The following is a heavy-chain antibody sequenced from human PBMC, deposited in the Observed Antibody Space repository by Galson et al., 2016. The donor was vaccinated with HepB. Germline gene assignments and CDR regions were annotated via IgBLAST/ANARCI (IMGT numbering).Heavy chain of an antibody. CDR3: AREGGLAPPTTRGEEFDC. D-gene: IGHD6-13*01. CDR2: ITSSSNYI. V-gene: IGHV3-21*01. Sequence: SLRLSCAASGFTFSSFTMNWVRQAPGKGLEWVSSITSSSNYIFYADSLKGRFTVSRDNAKNSLYLQMNSLRAEDTAMYYCAREGGLAPPTTRGEEFDCWGQGTLVTVSS. CDR1: GFTFSSFT. J-gene: IGHJ4*02.